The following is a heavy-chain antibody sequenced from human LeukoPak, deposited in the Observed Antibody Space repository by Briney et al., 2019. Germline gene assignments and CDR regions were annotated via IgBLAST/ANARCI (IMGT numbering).Heavy chain of an antibody. D-gene: IGHD5-24*01. J-gene: IGHJ2*01. V-gene: IGHV4-34*01. Sequence: SETLSLTCAVYGGSFSGYCWSWIGQPPGKGLEWIGEINHSGSTNYNPSLKSRVTISVDTSKNQFSLKLSSVTAADTAVYYCAQLRGYFDLWGRGTLVTVSS. CDR3: AQLRGYFDL. CDR1: GGSFSGYC. CDR2: INHSGST.